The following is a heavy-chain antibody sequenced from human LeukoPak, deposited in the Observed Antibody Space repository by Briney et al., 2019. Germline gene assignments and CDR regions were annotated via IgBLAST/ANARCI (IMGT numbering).Heavy chain of an antibody. CDR2: ISGYNGNT. CDR3: ARDGRHRYYYDSSGFYGSWFDP. CDR1: GYTFTSYG. D-gene: IGHD3-22*01. J-gene: IGHJ5*02. V-gene: IGHV1-18*01. Sequence: ASVKVSCKASGYTFTSYGISWVRQAPGQALEWMGWISGYNGNTKNAQKLQGRVTMTTDTSTSTAYMELRSLRSDDTAVYYCARDGRHRYYYDSSGFYGSWFDPWGQGTLVTVSS.